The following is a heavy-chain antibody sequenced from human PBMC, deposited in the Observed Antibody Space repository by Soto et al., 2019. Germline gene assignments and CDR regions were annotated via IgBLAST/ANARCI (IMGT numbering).Heavy chain of an antibody. Sequence: QITLKESGPTLVKPTQTLTLTCTFSGFSLSTTGVGVGWIRQPAGKALEWLALIYWDDDKRYNPSLKSRLTIAKDTSKNQGVLTMTDMDPEDTASSYCTHAMLYCIDTYCSTWFDSSGQGTLVTVSS. J-gene: IGHJ5*01. CDR3: THAMLYCIDTYCSTWFDS. CDR1: GFSLSTTGVG. D-gene: IGHD2-15*01. V-gene: IGHV2-5*02. CDR2: IYWDDDK.